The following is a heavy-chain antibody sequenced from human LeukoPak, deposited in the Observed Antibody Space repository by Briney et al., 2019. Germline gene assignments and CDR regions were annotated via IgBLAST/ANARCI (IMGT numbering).Heavy chain of an antibody. Sequence: PSETLSLTCTVSDGSIRSYYWSWIRQPAGKGLEWIGRIYTSESTNYNPSLESRVTMSLDTSNNQFSLKLSSVTAADTAMYYCARDGPRWELTPFDYWGQGTLVTVSS. CDR3: ARDGPRWELTPFDY. CDR2: IYTSEST. D-gene: IGHD1-26*01. CDR1: DGSIRSYY. V-gene: IGHV4-4*07. J-gene: IGHJ4*02.